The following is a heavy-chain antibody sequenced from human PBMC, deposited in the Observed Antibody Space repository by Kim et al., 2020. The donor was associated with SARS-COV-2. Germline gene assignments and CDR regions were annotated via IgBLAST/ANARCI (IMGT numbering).Heavy chain of an antibody. CDR1: GGSISNYY. Sequence: SETLSLTCTVSGGSISNYYWSWIRQPPGKGLEWIGYVFYSGNTNYNPSLSSRVTISVDTSKNQFSLKLNYVTPADTAVYHCARHLTVNYYRNSRYYGMDVWGPGTTVSVSS. J-gene: IGHJ6*02. CDR3: ARHLTVNYYRNSRYYGMDV. D-gene: IGHD1-7*01. CDR2: VFYSGNT. V-gene: IGHV4-59*13.